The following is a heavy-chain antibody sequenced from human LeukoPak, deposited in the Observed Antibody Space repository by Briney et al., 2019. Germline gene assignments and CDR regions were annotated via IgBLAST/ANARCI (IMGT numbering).Heavy chain of an antibody. J-gene: IGHJ4*02. V-gene: IGHV4-59*01. CDR2: IYYTGSS. Sequence: WGTLTLTCTASGVSISSYNWSWVRQPPGKGLEWIGYIYYTGSSNYNPALMSRVTTSVDTYNNQFSLLLIYVLAADTAVHYCAKYFSSGLDYGGEGTLVTV. CDR3: AKYFSSGLDY. D-gene: IGHD6-6*01. CDR1: GVSISSYN.